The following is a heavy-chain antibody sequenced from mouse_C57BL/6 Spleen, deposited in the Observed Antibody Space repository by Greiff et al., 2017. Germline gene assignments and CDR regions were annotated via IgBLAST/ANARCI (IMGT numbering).Heavy chain of an antibody. CDR3: AREITTVVARTRYFDV. CDR1: GYSITSGYY. D-gene: IGHD1-1*01. V-gene: IGHV3-6*01. J-gene: IGHJ1*03. Sequence: EVQLQESGPGLVKPSQSLSLTCSVTGYSITSGYYWNWIRQFPGNKLEWMGYISYDGSNNYNPSLKNRISITRDTSKNQFFLKLNSVTTEDTATYYCAREITTVVARTRYFDVWGTGTTVTVSS. CDR2: ISYDGSN.